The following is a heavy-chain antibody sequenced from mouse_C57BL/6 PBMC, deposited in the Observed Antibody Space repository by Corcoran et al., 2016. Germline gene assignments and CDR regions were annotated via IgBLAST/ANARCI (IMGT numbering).Heavy chain of an antibody. CDR3: ARSPYDGYYSYVMDY. CDR2: IYPRSGNT. V-gene: IGHV1-81*01. D-gene: IGHD2-3*01. CDR1: GYTFTSYG. J-gene: IGHJ4*01. Sequence: QVQLRQTGAELARPGASVKLSCKASGYTFTSYGISWVKQRTGQGLEWIGEIYPRSGNTYYNEKFKGKATLTADKSSSTAYMELRSLTSEDSAVYFCARSPYDGYYSYVMDYWGQGTSVTVSS.